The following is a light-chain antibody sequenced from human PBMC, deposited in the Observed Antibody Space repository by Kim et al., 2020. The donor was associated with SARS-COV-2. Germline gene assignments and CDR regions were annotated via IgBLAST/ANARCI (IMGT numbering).Light chain of an antibody. CDR2: DAS. J-gene: IGKJ4*01. V-gene: IGKV3-11*01. CDR3: QQRRTWPLT. Sequence: EIVLTQSPPTLSLSPGERATLSCRANQSVSNFLAWYQQKPGQTPRLLIFDASTRATGIPARFSGSGSGTDFTLTISSLEPEDFAVYYWQQRRTWPLTFGGGTKVDIK. CDR1: QSVSNF.